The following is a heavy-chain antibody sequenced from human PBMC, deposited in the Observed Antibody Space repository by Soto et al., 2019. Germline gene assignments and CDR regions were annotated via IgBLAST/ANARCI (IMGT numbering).Heavy chain of an antibody. J-gene: IGHJ4*02. CDR1: GGSISSSGYY. CDR3: ARTRRQQLTAMAPMEHDY. CDR2: IYYSGST. V-gene: IGHV4-61*05. Sequence: SETLSLTCTVSGGSISSSGYYWSWIRQPPGKGLEWVGYIYYSGSTNYNPSLKSRVTISVDTSKNQFSLKLSSVTAADTAVYYCARTRRQQLTAMAPMEHDYWGQGTLLTVSS. D-gene: IGHD6-13*01.